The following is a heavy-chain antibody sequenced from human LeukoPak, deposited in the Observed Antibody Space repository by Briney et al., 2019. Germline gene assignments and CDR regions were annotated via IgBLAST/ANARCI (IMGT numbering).Heavy chain of an antibody. CDR3: ARDAVTGYSSGWYKPFPFDY. D-gene: IGHD6-19*01. Sequence: PGGSLRLSCAASGFTFSSYSMNWVRQAPGKGLEWVSYISSSSSTIYYADSVKGRFTISRDNAKNSLYLQMNSLRAEDTAVYYCARDAVTGYSSGWYKPFPFDYWGQGSLVTVSS. CDR2: ISSSSSTI. V-gene: IGHV3-48*01. CDR1: GFTFSSYS. J-gene: IGHJ4*02.